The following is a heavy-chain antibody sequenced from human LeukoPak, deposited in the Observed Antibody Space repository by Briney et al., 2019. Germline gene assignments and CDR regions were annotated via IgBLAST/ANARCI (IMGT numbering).Heavy chain of an antibody. CDR2: IYSGGST. CDR3: ATPSRSGGSCLVY. J-gene: IGHJ4*02. CDR1: GFTVSSNY. Sequence: PGGSLRLSCAASGFTVSSNYMSWVRQAPGKGLEWVSVIYSGGSTYYADSVKGRFTISRDNSKNTLYPQMNSLRAEDTAVYYCATPSRSGGSCLVYWGQGTLVTVSS. D-gene: IGHD2-15*01. V-gene: IGHV3-53*01.